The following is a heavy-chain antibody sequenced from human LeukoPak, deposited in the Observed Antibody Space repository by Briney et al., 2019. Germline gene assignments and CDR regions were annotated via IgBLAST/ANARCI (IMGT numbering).Heavy chain of an antibody. J-gene: IGHJ5*02. CDR3: ARAVSLRFLEWLSPNWFDP. Sequence: ASVKASCKASGYTFTSYDINWVRQATGQGLEWMGWMNPNSGNTGYAQKFQGRVTITRNTSISTAYMELSSLRSEDTAVYYCARAVSLRFLEWLSPNWFDPWGQGTLVTVSS. V-gene: IGHV1-8*03. D-gene: IGHD3-3*01. CDR2: MNPNSGNT. CDR1: GYTFTSYD.